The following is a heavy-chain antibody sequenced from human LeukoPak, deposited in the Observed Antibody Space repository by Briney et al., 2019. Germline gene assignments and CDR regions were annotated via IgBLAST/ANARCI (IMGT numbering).Heavy chain of an antibody. D-gene: IGHD2-15*01. Sequence: ASVKVSCKASGYTFTSYGISWVRQAPGQGLEWMGWISAYNGNTNYAQKLQDRVTMTTDTSTSTAYMELRSLRSDDTAVYYCARDISCSGGSCCVRGAFDIWGQGTMVTVSS. CDR2: ISAYNGNT. CDR3: ARDISCSGGSCCVRGAFDI. CDR1: GYTFTSYG. J-gene: IGHJ3*02. V-gene: IGHV1-18*01.